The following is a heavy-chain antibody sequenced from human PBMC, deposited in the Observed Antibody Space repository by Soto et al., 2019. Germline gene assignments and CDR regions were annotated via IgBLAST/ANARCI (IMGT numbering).Heavy chain of an antibody. CDR3: AKMTPPPLKTTWGWFDP. CDR2: ISGSGAGR. CDR1: GFTFSIYA. J-gene: IGHJ5*02. D-gene: IGHD4-17*01. V-gene: IGHV3-23*01. Sequence: GGSLRLSCVASGFTFSIYAMSWVRQAPGKGLEWVSAISGSGAGRYYADSVKGRFTISRDNSKNTLYLQMNSLRAEDTAVYYCAKMTPPPLKTTWGWFDPWGQGTLVTVSS.